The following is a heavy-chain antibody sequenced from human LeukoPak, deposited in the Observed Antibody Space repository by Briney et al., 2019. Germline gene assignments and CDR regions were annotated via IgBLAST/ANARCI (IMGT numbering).Heavy chain of an antibody. V-gene: IGHV5-51*01. CDR2: IYPGDSQT. D-gene: IGHD1-26*01. CDR1: GYSFTSYW. J-gene: IGHJ4*02. Sequence: GESLKISCKGSGYSFTSYWIVWVRQMPGKGLEWLGIIYPGDSQTRYSPSFQGQVTISADKSISTAYLQWSSLKASDTATYYCARMTGSYHSPLGYWGQGTLVTVSS. CDR3: ARMTGSYHSPLGY.